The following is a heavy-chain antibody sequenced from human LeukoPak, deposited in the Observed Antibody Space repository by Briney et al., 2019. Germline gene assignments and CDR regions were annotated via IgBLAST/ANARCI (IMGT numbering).Heavy chain of an antibody. V-gene: IGHV3-23*01. CDR2: ISGSGGST. CDR3: AKSLPITMVRGFTVDY. D-gene: IGHD3-10*01. Sequence: GGSLRLSCAASGFTFSSYAMSWVRQAPGKGLEWVSAISGSGGSTYYADSVKGRFTISRDNSKNTLYLQMNSLRAEDTAVYYCAKSLPITMVRGFTVDYWGQGTLVTVSS. J-gene: IGHJ4*02. CDR1: GFTFSSYA.